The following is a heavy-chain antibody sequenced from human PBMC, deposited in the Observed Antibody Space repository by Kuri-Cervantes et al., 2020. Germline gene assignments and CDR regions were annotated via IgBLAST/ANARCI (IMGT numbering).Heavy chain of an antibody. CDR2: IYHSGGT. V-gene: IGHV4-38-2*01. Sequence: GSLRLSCAVSGYSISSGYYWGWIRQPPGKGLEWIGSIYHSGGTYYNPSLKSRVTISVDTSKNQFSLKLSPVTAADTAKYYCTRGVRVWGQGTLVTVSS. CDR3: TRGVRV. D-gene: IGHD3-10*01. J-gene: IGHJ1*01. CDR1: GYSISSGYY.